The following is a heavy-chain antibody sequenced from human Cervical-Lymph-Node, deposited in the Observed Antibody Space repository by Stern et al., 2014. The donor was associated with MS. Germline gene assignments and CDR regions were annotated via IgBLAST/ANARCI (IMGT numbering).Heavy chain of an antibody. J-gene: IGHJ4*02. CDR2: VSNTGTAI. CDR1: GFNLRDYS. CDR3: VRTWREKSFDS. Sequence: EVQLVESGGHLGQPGGSLRLSCAASGFNLRDYSMSWVRQAPGKGLEWGSFVSNTGTAIYYADSVKGRFTISRDMASNSLYLQMNSLRDEDTAVYYCVRTWREKSFDSWGRGILVTVSS. D-gene: IGHD5-24*01. V-gene: IGHV3-48*02.